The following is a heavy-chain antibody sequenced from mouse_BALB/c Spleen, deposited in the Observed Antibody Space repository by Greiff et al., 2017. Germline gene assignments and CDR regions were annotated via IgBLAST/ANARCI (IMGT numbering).Heavy chain of an antibody. CDR1: GFAFSSYD. CDR2: ISSGGGST. V-gene: IGHV5-12-1*01. D-gene: IGHD2-13*01. Sequence: EVKLVESGGGLVKPGGSLKLSCAASGFAFSSYDMSWVRQTPEKRLEWVAYISSGGGSTYYPDTVKGRFTISRDNAKNTLYLQMSSLKSEDTAMYYCARHVTGYYYAMDYWGQGTSVTVSS. CDR3: ARHVTGYYYAMDY. J-gene: IGHJ4*01.